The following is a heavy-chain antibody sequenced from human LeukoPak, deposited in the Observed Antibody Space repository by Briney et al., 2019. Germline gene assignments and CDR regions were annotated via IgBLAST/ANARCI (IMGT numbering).Heavy chain of an antibody. J-gene: IGHJ6*03. D-gene: IGHD3-3*01. Sequence: ASVKVSCKASGGTFSSYAISWVRQAPGQGLEWMGGIIPIFGTANYAQKFQGRVTITADESTSTAYMELGSLRSEDTAVYYCARSITIFGVVSPQASAYYYYMDVWGKGTTVTVSS. V-gene: IGHV1-69*13. CDR3: ARSITIFGVVSPQASAYYYYMDV. CDR1: GGTFSSYA. CDR2: IIPIFGTA.